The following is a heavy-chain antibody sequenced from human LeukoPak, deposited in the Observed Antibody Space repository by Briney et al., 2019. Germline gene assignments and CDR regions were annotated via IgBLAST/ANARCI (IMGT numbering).Heavy chain of an antibody. CDR2: ITPILGIA. D-gene: IGHD3-10*01. J-gene: IGHJ5*02. V-gene: IGHV1-69*04. CDR1: GYTFTSYG. CDR3: ARDSGYGSGYENWFDP. Sequence: SVKVSCKASGYTFTSYGISWVRQAPGQGLEWMGRITPILGIANYAQKFQGRVTITADKSTSTAYMELSSLRSEDTAVYYCARDSGYGSGYENWFDPWGQGTLVTVSS.